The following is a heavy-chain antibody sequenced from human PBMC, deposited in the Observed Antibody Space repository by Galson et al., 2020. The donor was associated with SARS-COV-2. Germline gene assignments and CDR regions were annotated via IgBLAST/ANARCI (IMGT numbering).Heavy chain of an antibody. CDR2: VSYDGSNK. D-gene: IGHD1-26*01. Sequence: GGSLRLSCAASGFTFTTYAMHWVRQAPGKGLEWVAVVSYDGSNKYYADSVKGRFTISRDNSKNTLFLQMNSLRAEDTAVYYCARSGSYYAPFDYWGQGTMVTVS. J-gene: IGHJ4*02. CDR3: ARSGSYYAPFDY. V-gene: IGHV3-30*04. CDR1: GFTFTTYA.